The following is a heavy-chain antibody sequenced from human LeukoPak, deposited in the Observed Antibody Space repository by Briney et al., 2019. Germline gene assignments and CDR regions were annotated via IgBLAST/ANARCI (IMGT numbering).Heavy chain of an antibody. D-gene: IGHD1-26*01. V-gene: IGHV4-38-2*01. J-gene: IGHJ6*03. Sequence: PSETLSLTCAVSPSSIISDYSWGWIRQPPGKGLEWIGSIYHSGGTYYNPSLKSRATISVDTSQNQFSLRLSSVTAADTAAYYCARGTYGDYHYYMDVWGKGTTVTVSS. CDR1: PSSIISDYS. CDR3: ARGTYGDYHYYMDV. CDR2: IYHSGGT.